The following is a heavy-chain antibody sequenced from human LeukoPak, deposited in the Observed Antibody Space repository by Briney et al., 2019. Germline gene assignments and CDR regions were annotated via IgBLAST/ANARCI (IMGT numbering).Heavy chain of an antibody. J-gene: IGHJ4*02. V-gene: IGHV4-4*07. CDR2: MYASGNT. CDR1: GDSISNFY. CDR3: ARVQGGWYFDY. Sequence: PSETLSLTCTVSGDSISNFYWSWIRQPAGKGLEWIGRMYASGNTNYNPSLKSRVTMSVDTSKNQVSLKLRSVTAADTAVYYCARVQGGWYFDYWGQGTLVTVSS. D-gene: IGHD6-19*01.